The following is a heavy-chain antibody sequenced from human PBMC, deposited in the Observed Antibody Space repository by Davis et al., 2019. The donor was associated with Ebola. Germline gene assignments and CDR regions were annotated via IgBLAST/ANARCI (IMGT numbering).Heavy chain of an antibody. CDR3: ARADYGSGSSYGMDV. CDR1: GFTFSSYS. V-gene: IGHV3-48*02. Sequence: GGSLRLSCAASGFTFSSYSMNWVRQAPGKGLEWVSYISSSSSTIYYADSVKGRFTISRDNAKYSLYLQMNSLRDEDTAVYYCARADYGSGSSYGMDVWGKGTAVTVSS. J-gene: IGHJ6*04. D-gene: IGHD3-10*01. CDR2: ISSSSSTI.